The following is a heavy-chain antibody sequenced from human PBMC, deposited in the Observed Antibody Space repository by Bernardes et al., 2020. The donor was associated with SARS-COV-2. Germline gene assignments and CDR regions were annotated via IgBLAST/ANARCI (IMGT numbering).Heavy chain of an antibody. CDR2: ISYRSRYI. V-gene: IGHV3-21*01. CDR1: GFAFNTYT. D-gene: IGHD2-15*01. J-gene: IGHJ3*02. CDR3: ARDRYCNPTHCEDVFDI. Sequence: GGSLRLSCAASGFAFNTYTMNWVRRAPGKGLEWVSSISYRSRYIYYADSVKGRFTISRDNAKNSLSLQMDSLGAEDTAVYYCARDRYCNPTHCEDVFDIWGQGTMVTVSS.